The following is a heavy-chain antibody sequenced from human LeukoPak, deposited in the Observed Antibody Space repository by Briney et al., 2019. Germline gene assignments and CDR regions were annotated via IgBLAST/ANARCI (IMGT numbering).Heavy chain of an antibody. CDR3: ARDPHYGAGYYYYYYMDV. Sequence: GGSLRLSCAASGFTFSTYWMNWDRQAPGKGLEWVANIKQDGSEKYYVDSVKGRFTISRDNAMNSLYLQMNSLRAEDTAVYYCARDPHYGAGYYYYYYMDVWGKGATVTVSS. V-gene: IGHV3-7*01. CDR2: IKQDGSEK. J-gene: IGHJ6*03. D-gene: IGHD4-17*01. CDR1: GFTFSTYW.